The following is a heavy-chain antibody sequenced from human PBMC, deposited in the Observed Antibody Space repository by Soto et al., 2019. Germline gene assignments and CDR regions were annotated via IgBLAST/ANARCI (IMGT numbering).Heavy chain of an antibody. CDR1: GYSFTSYW. V-gene: IGHV5-51*01. D-gene: IGHD2-2*01. CDR3: AASRTHFDY. CDR2: IYPGDSDT. Sequence: GESLKISCKGSGYSFTSYWIGWVRQMPGKGLEWIGIIYPGDSDTRYSTFFQGHVTISADKSISTAYLQWSSLKASDTAMYYCAASRTHFDYWGQGTLVTFSS. J-gene: IGHJ4*02.